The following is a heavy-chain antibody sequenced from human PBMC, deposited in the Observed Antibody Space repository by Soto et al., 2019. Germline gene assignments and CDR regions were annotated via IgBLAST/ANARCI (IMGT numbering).Heavy chain of an antibody. V-gene: IGHV1-69*12. CDR2: IIPIFPTP. CDR3: ARDKDRQQLGGNYYYIMDV. J-gene: IGHJ6*02. D-gene: IGHD3-3*02. CDR1: GGTFRTNA. Sequence: QVQLVQSGAEVKKPGSSVKISCKASGGTFRTNAFSWVRQAPGQGLEWMGGIIPIFPTPDYAQKFQGRVTITADESTTTTNMELSGLRSDDTATYYCARDKDRQQLGGNYYYIMDVWGQGTTVTVSS.